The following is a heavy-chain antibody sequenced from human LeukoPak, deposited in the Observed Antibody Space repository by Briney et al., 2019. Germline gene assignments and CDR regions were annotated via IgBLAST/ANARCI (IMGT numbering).Heavy chain of an antibody. CDR3: LRYPLGV. J-gene: IGHJ6*02. CDR2: ISYDGTNK. CDR1: GFTFSSYA. Sequence: PGGSLRLSCAASGFTFSSYAMHWVRQAPGKGLEWVAVISYDGTNKYYADSVKGRFTISRDNSKNTLFLQMNSLGAEDTAVYYCLRYPLGVWGQGTTVTVSS. V-gene: IGHV3-30-3*01.